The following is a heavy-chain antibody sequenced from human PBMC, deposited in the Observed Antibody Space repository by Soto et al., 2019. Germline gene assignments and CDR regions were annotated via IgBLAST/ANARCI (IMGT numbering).Heavy chain of an antibody. CDR2: ISGSGGTT. V-gene: IGHV3-23*01. D-gene: IGHD6-13*01. CDR3: AKDSSSWSFNWFDP. Sequence: EVQLLESGGGLAQPGGSLRLSCAASGFTFSSYVMSWVRQAPGKGLEWVSAISGSGGTTYYADSVKGRFTISRDNSKNTLYLQMNSLRADDTALYYCAKDSSSWSFNWFDPWGQGTLVTVSS. J-gene: IGHJ5*02. CDR1: GFTFSSYV.